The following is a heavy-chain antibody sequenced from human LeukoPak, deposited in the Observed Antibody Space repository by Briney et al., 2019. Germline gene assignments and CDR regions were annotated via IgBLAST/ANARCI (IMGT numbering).Heavy chain of an antibody. V-gene: IGHV3-66*04. CDR2: IYSGGST. D-gene: IGHD1-14*01. J-gene: IGHJ5*01. Sequence: GGSLRLSCAASEFSVGSNYMTWVRQAPGKGLEWVSLIYSGGSTYYADSVKGRFTISRDNAKNSLYLQMNSLRAEDTAVYYCARRYFDSWGQGTLVTVSS. CDR1: EFSVGSNY. CDR3: ARRYFDS.